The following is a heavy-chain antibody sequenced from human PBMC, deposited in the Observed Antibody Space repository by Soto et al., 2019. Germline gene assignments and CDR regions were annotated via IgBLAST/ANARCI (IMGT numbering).Heavy chain of an antibody. Sequence: EVQLVESGGGLVQPGGSLRLSCAASGFTFSSYEMNWVRQAPGKGLEWVSYISSSGSTIYYADSVKGRFTISRDNAKNSLYLQMNSLRAEDTAVYYCARGDYYDSSGPGLWGQGTLVTVSS. J-gene: IGHJ4*02. CDR2: ISSSGSTI. CDR1: GFTFSSYE. V-gene: IGHV3-48*03. CDR3: ARGDYYDSSGPGL. D-gene: IGHD3-22*01.